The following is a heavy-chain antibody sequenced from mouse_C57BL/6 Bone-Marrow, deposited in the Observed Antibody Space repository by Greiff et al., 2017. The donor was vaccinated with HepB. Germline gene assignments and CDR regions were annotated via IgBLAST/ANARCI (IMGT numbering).Heavy chain of an antibody. V-gene: IGHV1-69*01. Sequence: QVQLQQPGAELVMPGASVKLSCKASGYTFTSYWMHWVKQRPGQGLEWIGEIDPSDSYTNYNQKFKGKSTLTVDKSSSTAYMQLSSLTSEDSAVYNCARGYDGYYPWFAYWGQGTLVTVSA. CDR2: IDPSDSYT. CDR1: GYTFTSYW. D-gene: IGHD2-3*01. CDR3: ARGYDGYYPWFAY. J-gene: IGHJ3*01.